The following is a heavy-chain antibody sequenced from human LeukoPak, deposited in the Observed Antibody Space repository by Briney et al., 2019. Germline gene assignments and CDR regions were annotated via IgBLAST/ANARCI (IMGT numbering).Heavy chain of an antibody. CDR3: AKGDYYGSGSYYFIGY. CDR1: GFTFSSYG. J-gene: IGHJ4*02. V-gene: IGHV3-30*18. Sequence: GGSLRLSCAASGFTFSSYGMHWVRQAPGKGLEWVAVISYDGSNKNYADSVKGRFTISRDNSKNTPYLQMNSLRAEDTAVYYCAKGDYYGSGSYYFIGYWGQGTLVTVSS. D-gene: IGHD3-10*01. CDR2: ISYDGSNK.